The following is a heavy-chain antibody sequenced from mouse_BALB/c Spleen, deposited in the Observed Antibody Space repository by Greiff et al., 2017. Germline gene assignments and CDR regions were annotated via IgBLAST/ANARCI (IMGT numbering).Heavy chain of an antibody. J-gene: IGHJ4*01. Sequence: QVQLQQPGAELVKPGASVKMSCKASGYTFTSYWMHWVKQRPGQGLEWIGVIDPSDSYTSYNQKFKGKATLTVDTSSSTAYMQLSSLTSEDSAVYYCTSGGYYAMDYWGQGTSVTVSS. CDR3: TSGGYYAMDY. CDR2: IDPSDSYT. CDR1: GYTFTSYW. V-gene: IGHV1S127*01.